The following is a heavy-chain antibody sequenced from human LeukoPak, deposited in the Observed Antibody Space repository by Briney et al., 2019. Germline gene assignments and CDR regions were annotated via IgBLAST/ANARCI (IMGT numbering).Heavy chain of an antibody. CDR2: IFHSGIT. J-gene: IGHJ4*02. CDR1: GGSISSSNW. V-gene: IGHV4-4*02. Sequence: PSEALSLTCAVSGGSISSSNWWCWVRQPPGKGLGWIGEIFHSGITNYNPSLKSRVTISLDKSKNQFSLKLTSVTAADTAVYYCTRVPTGTTGPAGYWGQGTLVTVSS. D-gene: IGHD1-1*01. CDR3: TRVPTGTTGPAGY.